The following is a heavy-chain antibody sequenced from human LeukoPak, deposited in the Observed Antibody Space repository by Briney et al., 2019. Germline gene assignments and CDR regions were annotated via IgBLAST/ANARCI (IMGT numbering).Heavy chain of an antibody. CDR2: INHSGST. D-gene: IGHD3-16*01. J-gene: IGHJ4*02. CDR1: GGSISSGGYY. V-gene: IGHV4-30-2*01. Sequence: SQTLSLTCTVSGGSISSGGYYWSWIRQPPGKGLEWIGEINHSGSTNYNPSLKSRVTISVDTSKNQFSLKLSSVTAADTAVYYCARGGAGTAGGSFDYWGQGTLVTVSS. CDR3: ARGGAGTAGGSFDY.